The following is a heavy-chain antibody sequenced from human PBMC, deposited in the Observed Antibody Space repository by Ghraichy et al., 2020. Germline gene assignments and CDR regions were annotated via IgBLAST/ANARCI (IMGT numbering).Heavy chain of an antibody. CDR2: IYYSGST. CDR3: ARCGPGGGYRSGFDY. J-gene: IGHJ4*02. CDR1: GGSISSGGYY. D-gene: IGHD2-8*02. Sequence: SETLSLTCTVSGGSISSGGYYWSWIRQHPGKGLEWIGYIYYSGSTYYNPSLKSRVTISVDTSKNQFSLKLSSVTAADTAVYYCARCGPGGGYRSGFDYWGQGTLVTVSS. V-gene: IGHV4-31*03.